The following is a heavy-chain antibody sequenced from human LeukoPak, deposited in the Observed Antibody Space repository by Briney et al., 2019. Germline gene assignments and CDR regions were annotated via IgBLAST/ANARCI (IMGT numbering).Heavy chain of an antibody. CDR2: FDPEDGET. J-gene: IGHJ4*02. V-gene: IGHV1-24*01. D-gene: IGHD2-15*01. CDR1: GYTLAELS. Sequence: ASVKVSCKVSGYTLAELSMHWVRQAPGKGLEWMGGFDPEDGETIYAQKFQGGVTMTEDTSTDTAYMELSSLRSEDTAVYYCATSPRYCSGGSCYGLGDYWGQGTLVTVSS. CDR3: ATSPRYCSGGSCYGLGDY.